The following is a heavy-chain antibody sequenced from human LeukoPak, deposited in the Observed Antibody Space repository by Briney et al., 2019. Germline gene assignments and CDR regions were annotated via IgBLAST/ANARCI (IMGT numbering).Heavy chain of an antibody. CDR3: ARVKITFGGVIDLFDY. Sequence: ASVKVSCKASGYTFTSYGISCVRQAPGQGLEWMGWISAYNGNTNYAQKLQGRVTMTTDTSTSTAYMELRSLRSDDTAVYYCARVKITFGGVIDLFDYWGQGTLVTVFS. CDR1: GYTFTSYG. J-gene: IGHJ4*02. D-gene: IGHD3-16*02. CDR2: ISAYNGNT. V-gene: IGHV1-18*04.